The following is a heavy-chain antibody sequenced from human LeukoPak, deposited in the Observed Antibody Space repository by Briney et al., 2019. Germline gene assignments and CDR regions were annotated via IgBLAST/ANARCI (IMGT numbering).Heavy chain of an antibody. D-gene: IGHD3-22*01. CDR1: RITVTSNH. J-gene: IGHJ4*02. V-gene: IGHV3-74*01. Sequence: GGSLRLSCAASRITVTSNHMSWVRQAPGKGLVWVSCINSDGSSTRYADSVKGRFTISRENAKNTLYLQMNSLRAEDTAVYYCARVARWDSSGYLFDYWGQGTLVTVSS. CDR3: ARVARWDSSGYLFDY. CDR2: INSDGSST.